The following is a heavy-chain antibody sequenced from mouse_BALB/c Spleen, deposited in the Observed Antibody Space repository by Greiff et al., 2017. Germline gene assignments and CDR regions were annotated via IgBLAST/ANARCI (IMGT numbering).Heavy chain of an antibody. CDR3: ARYGYDDDFDV. V-gene: IGHV2-2*02. Sequence: VKLQESGPGLVQPSQSLSITCTVSGFSLTSYGVHWVRQSPGKGLEWLGVIWSGGSTDYNAAFISRLSISKDNSKSQVFFKMNSLQANDTAIYYCARYGYDDDFDVWGAGTTVTVSS. D-gene: IGHD2-2*01. CDR1: GFSLTSYG. CDR2: IWSGGST. J-gene: IGHJ1*01.